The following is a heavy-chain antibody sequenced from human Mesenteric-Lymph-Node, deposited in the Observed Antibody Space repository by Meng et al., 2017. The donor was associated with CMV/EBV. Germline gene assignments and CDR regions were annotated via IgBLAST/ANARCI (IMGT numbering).Heavy chain of an antibody. CDR1: GYTFTSYD. J-gene: IGHJ6*02. D-gene: IGHD2-2*02. Sequence: ASVKVSCKASGYTFTSYDINWVRQATGQGLEWMGWMNPNSGNTGYAQKFQGRVTITRNTSISTAYMELSSLRSEDTAVYYCARDQGYCSSTSCYTGRAHYGMDVWGQGTTVTVSS. CDR2: MNPNSGNT. V-gene: IGHV1-8*03. CDR3: ARDQGYCSSTSCYTGRAHYGMDV.